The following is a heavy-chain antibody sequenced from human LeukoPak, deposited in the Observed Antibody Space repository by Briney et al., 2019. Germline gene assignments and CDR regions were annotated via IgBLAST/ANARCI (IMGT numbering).Heavy chain of an antibody. J-gene: IGHJ5*02. V-gene: IGHV4-61*01. D-gene: IGHD3-9*01. CDR3: ARLTGYSSESWFDP. Sequence: PSETLSLTCTVSGGSISSGSYYWSWIRQPPGKGLEWIGYIYYSGSTNYNPSLKSRVTISVHTSKNQFSLKLSSATAADTAVYYCARLTGYSSESWFDPWGQGTLVTVSS. CDR2: IYYSGST. CDR1: GGSISSGSYY.